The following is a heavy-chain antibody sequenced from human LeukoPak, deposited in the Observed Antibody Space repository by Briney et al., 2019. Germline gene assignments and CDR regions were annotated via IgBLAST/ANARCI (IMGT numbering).Heavy chain of an antibody. D-gene: IGHD6-13*01. V-gene: IGHV1-69*06. CDR3: ARSRIAAAGTHYMDV. J-gene: IGHJ6*03. CDR2: IIPIFGTA. CDR1: GGTFSSYA. Sequence: VASVKVSCKASGGTFSSYAISWVRQAPGQGLEWMGGIIPIFGTANYAQKFQGRVTITADKSTSTAYMELSSLRSEDTAVYYCARSRIAAAGTHYMDVWGKGTTVTISS.